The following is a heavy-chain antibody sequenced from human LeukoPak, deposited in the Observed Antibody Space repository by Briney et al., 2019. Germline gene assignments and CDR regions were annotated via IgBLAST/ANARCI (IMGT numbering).Heavy chain of an antibody. J-gene: IGHJ4*02. Sequence: PGGSLRLSCAASAFPFSSYGMHWVRQAPGKGLEWVAYIRYDGSTQSYGDSVKGRFSISRDNSKNTLYLQMNSLRAEDTAIYYCARRASEYSHPYDYWGQGTLVTVSS. D-gene: IGHD2-15*01. CDR1: AFPFSSYG. CDR3: ARRASEYSHPYDY. CDR2: IRYDGSTQ. V-gene: IGHV3-30*02.